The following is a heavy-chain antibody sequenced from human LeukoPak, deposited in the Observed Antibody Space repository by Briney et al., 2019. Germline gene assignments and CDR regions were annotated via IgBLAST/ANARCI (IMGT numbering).Heavy chain of an antibody. D-gene: IGHD5-18*01. Sequence: SSETLSLTCTVSGGSISSGGYYWSWIRQHPGTGLEWIGYIYYSGSTYYNPSLKSRVTISVDTSKNQFSLKLSSVTAADTAVYYCARRRGYSFLVYFDYWGQGTLVTVSS. V-gene: IGHV4-31*03. CDR3: ARRRGYSFLVYFDY. CDR2: IYYSGST. CDR1: GGSISSGGYY. J-gene: IGHJ4*02.